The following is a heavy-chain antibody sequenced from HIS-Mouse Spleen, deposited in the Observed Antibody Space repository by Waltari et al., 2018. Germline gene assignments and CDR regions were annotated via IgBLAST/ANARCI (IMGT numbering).Heavy chain of an antibody. CDR2: MNPNSGNT. V-gene: IGHV1-8*01. J-gene: IGHJ4*02. CDR1: GYTFTSYD. Sequence: QVQLVQSGAEVKKPGASVKVSFKASGYTFTSYDINWVRQATGQGLEWMGWMNPNSGNTGYAQKCQGRVTMTRNTSISTAYMELSSLRSEDTAVYYCARGRDYSNYFDYWGQGTLVTVSS. D-gene: IGHD4-4*01. CDR3: ARGRDYSNYFDY.